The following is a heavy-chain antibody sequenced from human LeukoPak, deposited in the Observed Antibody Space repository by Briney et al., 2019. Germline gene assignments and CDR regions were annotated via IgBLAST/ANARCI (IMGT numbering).Heavy chain of an antibody. J-gene: IGHJ5*02. CDR3: ARQPPSYGSETYNWFDP. CDR2: TYYRSKWYN. CDR1: GYSVSSKTAG. D-gene: IGHD5-18*01. Sequence: SPTLSLTCAISGYSVSSKTAGWNWIRQSPSRGLEWLGRTYYRSKWYNDYAVSVKSRITINPDTSKNQFSLQLNSVPPEDTAVYYCARQPPSYGSETYNWFDPWGQGTLVTVSS. V-gene: IGHV6-1*01.